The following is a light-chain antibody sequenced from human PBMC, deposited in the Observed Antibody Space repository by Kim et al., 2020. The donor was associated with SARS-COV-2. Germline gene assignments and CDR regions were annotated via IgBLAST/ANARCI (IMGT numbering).Light chain of an antibody. V-gene: IGKV1-27*01. J-gene: IGKJ1*01. CDR2: GAS. CDR1: QVINNY. Sequence: DIQMTQSPSSLSASVGDRVTITCRASQVINNYLAWYQQKPGKAPTVLIYGASTLHSGVPSRFSGSGSGTDFTLTINSLQPEDVGTYYCQKYDSAPWTFGHGTKVDIK. CDR3: QKYDSAPWT.